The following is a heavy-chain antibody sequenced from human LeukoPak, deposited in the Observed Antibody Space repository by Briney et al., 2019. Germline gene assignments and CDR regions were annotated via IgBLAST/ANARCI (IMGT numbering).Heavy chain of an antibody. CDR2: INGDGRNI. J-gene: IGHJ4*02. V-gene: IGHV3-74*01. CDR1: GFTFSSYW. Sequence: GGSLRLSCVASGFTFSSYWMHWVRQDPRKGLVRVSRINGDGRNINYADSVRGRFTISRDNAKNSLYLQMNSLRAEDTAVYYCARGGRGVAAAGLDYWGQGTLVTVSS. D-gene: IGHD6-13*01. CDR3: ARGGRGVAAAGLDY.